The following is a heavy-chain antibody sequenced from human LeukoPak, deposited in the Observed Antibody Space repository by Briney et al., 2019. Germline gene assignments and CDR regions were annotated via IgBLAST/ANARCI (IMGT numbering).Heavy chain of an antibody. J-gene: IGHJ4*02. Sequence: ASVKVSCKAPGYTFTGYYMHWVRQAPGQGLEWMGRINPNSGGTNYAQKFQGRVTMTRDTSISTAYMELSRLRSDDTAVYYCARAKVDTAMVWPDWYPIDYWGQGTLVTVSS. CDR1: GYTFTGYY. V-gene: IGHV1-2*06. CDR3: ARAKVDTAMVWPDWYPIDY. D-gene: IGHD5-18*01. CDR2: INPNSGGT.